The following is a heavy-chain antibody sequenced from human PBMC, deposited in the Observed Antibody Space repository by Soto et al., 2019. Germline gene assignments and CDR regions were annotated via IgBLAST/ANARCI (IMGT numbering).Heavy chain of an antibody. D-gene: IGHD3-22*01. CDR2: ISAYNGNT. V-gene: IGHV1-18*01. CDR1: GYTFTSYG. CDR3: ARDYYDSSGYYYSYYYGLDV. J-gene: IGHJ6*04. Sequence: ASVKISCKASGYTFTSYGISWVRQAPGQGLELMGWISAYNGNTNYAHKLQGRVTMTTDTSTNTAYMELRSLRSDDTAVYYCARDYYDSSGYYYSYYYGLDVCRKLHTVT.